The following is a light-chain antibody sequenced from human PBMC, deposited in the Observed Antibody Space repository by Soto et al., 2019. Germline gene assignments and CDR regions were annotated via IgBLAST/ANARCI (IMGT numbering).Light chain of an antibody. V-gene: IGKV1-39*01. CDR1: QNTRNY. Sequence: DILMTQSPSSLSASVGDRVTITCRASQNTRNYLNWYQQKPGKAPRLLIHAASILQSGVPSRFSGGGSGTEFTLTISSLQPEDFATFYCQQSYDKSPWTFGQGTKVEVK. J-gene: IGKJ1*01. CDR2: AAS. CDR3: QQSYDKSPWT.